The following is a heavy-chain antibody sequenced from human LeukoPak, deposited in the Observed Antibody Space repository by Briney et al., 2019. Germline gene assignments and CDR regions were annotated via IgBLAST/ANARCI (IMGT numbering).Heavy chain of an antibody. CDR3: AVAYDILNENWFDP. D-gene: IGHD3-9*01. CDR1: GFTFSSYW. CDR2: INSDGSST. V-gene: IGHV3-74*01. J-gene: IGHJ5*02. Sequence: GGSLRLSCAASGFTFSSYWMHWVRQAPGKGLVWVSRINSDGSSTSYADSVKGRFTISRDNAKNTLYLQMNSLRAEDTAVYYCAVAYDILNENWFDPWGQGTLVTVSS.